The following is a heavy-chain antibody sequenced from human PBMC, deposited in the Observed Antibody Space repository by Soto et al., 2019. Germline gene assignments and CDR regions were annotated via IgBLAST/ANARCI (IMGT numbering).Heavy chain of an antibody. D-gene: IGHD3-10*01. CDR3: VKNSGGFNT. J-gene: IGHJ5*02. Sequence: QLLQSGGGLVQPGGSLTLSCAASGFTFGTLDMSWVRQAPGEGLEWVSTIDGSGGITYYADSVKGRFTISRDNSRNTVYLQMNSLRGDDTALYYCVKNSGGFNTWGQGALVTVSS. CDR1: GFTFGTLD. V-gene: IGHV3-23*01. CDR2: IDGSGGIT.